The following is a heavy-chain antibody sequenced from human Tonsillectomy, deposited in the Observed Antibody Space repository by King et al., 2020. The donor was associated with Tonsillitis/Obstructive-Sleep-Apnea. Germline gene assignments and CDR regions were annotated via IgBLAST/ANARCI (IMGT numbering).Heavy chain of an antibody. J-gene: IGHJ4*02. CDR1: GYTFTTFG. V-gene: IGHV1-18*01. CDR3: SRGLQWFDC. CDR2: ISGYNANT. D-gene: IGHD4-11*01. Sequence: QLVQSGAEVKKPGASVKVSCKASGYTFTTFGITWVRQAPGQGLEWMGWISGYNANTDYAQKFQGRVTMTTNTSTSTAYMELRSLRSDDTAVYYCSRGLQWFDCGGQGTRVTVSS.